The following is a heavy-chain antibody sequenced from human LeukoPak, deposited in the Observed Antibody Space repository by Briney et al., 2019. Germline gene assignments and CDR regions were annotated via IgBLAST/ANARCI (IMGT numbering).Heavy chain of an antibody. CDR3: ARESSGWLQLFDY. D-gene: IGHD5-24*01. V-gene: IGHV3-30*03. Sequence: QPGGSLRLSCAASGFTFSNYGMHWVRQAPGKGLEWVAVISYDGSIRYYVDSVKGRFTISRDNSKNTVYLQVNSLRAEDTAVYYCARESSGWLQLFDYWGQGTLVTVSS. J-gene: IGHJ4*02. CDR2: ISYDGSIR. CDR1: GFTFSNYG.